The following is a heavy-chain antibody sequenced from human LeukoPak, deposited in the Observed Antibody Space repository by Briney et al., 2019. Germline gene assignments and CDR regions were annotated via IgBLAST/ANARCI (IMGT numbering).Heavy chain of an antibody. CDR3: ARDPREVYYGMDV. J-gene: IGHJ6*02. Sequence: GASVKVSCKASGYTFTGYYMYCVRQTPGQGLERMGWIKPNSGGTNNTQKFQGRVTMTRDTSISTAYMELSRLRSDDTAVYYCARDPREVYYGMDVWGQGTTVTVSS. CDR1: GYTFTGYY. V-gene: IGHV1-2*02. CDR2: IKPNSGGT.